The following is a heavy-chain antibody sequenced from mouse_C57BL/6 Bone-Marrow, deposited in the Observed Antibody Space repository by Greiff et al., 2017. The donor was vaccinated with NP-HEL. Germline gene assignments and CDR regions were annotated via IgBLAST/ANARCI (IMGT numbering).Heavy chain of an antibody. J-gene: IGHJ2*01. CDR3: ARRDWEGRNFDY. V-gene: IGHV1-59*01. CDR2: IDPSDSYT. Sequence: VKLQQPGAELVRPGTSVKLSCKASGYTFTSYWMHWVKQRPGQGLEWIGVIDPSDSYTNYNQKFKGKATLTVDTSSSTAYMQLSSLTSEDSAVYYCARRDWEGRNFDYWGQGTTLTVSS. D-gene: IGHD4-1*01. CDR1: GYTFTSYW.